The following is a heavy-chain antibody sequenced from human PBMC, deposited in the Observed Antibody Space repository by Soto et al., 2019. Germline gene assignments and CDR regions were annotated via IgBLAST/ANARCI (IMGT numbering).Heavy chain of an antibody. CDR2: INHSGST. CDR1: GGSFSDFY. Sequence: PSETLSLTCAVYGGSFSDFYWTWIRQLPGKGLEWIGEINHSGSTNYNPSLKSRGAISVDTSKNQFSLNLRSVTAADTAVYYCGPRGAVADPRGYWGQGTLVTVSS. V-gene: IGHV4-34*01. D-gene: IGHD6-19*01. J-gene: IGHJ4*02. CDR3: GPRGAVADPRGY.